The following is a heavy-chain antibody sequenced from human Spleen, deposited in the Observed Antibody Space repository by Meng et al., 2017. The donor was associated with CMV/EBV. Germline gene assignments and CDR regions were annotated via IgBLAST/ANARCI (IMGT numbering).Heavy chain of an antibody. CDR2: TSEDGNNV. CDR1: GFTFGDYG. CDR3: ARRGYYDNSAKYFDY. D-gene: IGHD3-22*01. Sequence: GESLKISCTASGFTFGDYGMSWVRQAPGKGPEWVAVTSEDGNNVYYADSAKGRFIISRDNSKNTLFLQMNSLSVDDTAVYYCARRGYYDNSAKYFDYWGQGTLVTVSS. V-gene: IGHV3-30*04. J-gene: IGHJ4*02.